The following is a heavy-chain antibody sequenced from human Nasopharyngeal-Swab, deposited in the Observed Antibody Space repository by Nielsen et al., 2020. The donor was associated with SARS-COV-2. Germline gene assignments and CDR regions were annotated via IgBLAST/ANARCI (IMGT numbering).Heavy chain of an antibody. CDR2: ISGSGGST. D-gene: IGHD5-24*01. Sequence: GGSLRLSCAASGFTFSSYAMSWVRQAPGKGLEWVSAISGSGGSTYYADSVKGRFTISRDNSKNTLYLQMNSLRAGDTAVYYCARDGVEMATILDYWGQGTLVTVSS. V-gene: IGHV3-23*01. CDR1: GFTFSSYA. J-gene: IGHJ4*02. CDR3: ARDGVEMATILDY.